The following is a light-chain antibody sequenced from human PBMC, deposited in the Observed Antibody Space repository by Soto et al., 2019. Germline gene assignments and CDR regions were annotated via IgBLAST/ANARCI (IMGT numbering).Light chain of an antibody. CDR3: QQYNKWPPIT. V-gene: IGKV3-15*01. CDR1: QSVSIN. Sequence: TQPPATLSLSPGERATLSCRPSQSVSINLAWYQQIPGQAPRLLIYGASTRATGIPARFSGSGSGTEFTLTISSLQSEDFAVYYCQQYNKWPPITFGQGTRLEI. J-gene: IGKJ5*01. CDR2: GAS.